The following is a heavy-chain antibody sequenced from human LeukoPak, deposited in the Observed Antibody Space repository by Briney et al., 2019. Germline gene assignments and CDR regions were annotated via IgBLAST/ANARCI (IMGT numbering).Heavy chain of an antibody. CDR2: IXPSGGST. CDR3: ARDSQLGATTFISSGFDY. J-gene: IGHJ4*02. Sequence: VASVKVSCKASGYTFTGYYXHWVRQAPXXXXXXXXXIXPSGGSTSYAQKFQGRVTMTRDTSTSTVYMELSSLRSEDTAVYYCARDSQLGATTFISSGFDYWGQGTLVTVSS. D-gene: IGHD1-26*01. CDR1: GYTFTGYY. V-gene: IGHV1-46*01.